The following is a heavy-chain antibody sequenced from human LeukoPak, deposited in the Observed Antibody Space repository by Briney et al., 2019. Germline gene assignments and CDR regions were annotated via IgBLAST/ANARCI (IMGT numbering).Heavy chain of an antibody. CDR2: INHSGST. CDR1: GGSFSGYY. CDR3: ARHLSPGYCSGGSCSQFDY. Sequence: KASETLSLTCAVYGGSFSGYYWSWIRQPPGKGLEWIGEINHSGSTNYNPSLKSRVTISVDTSKNQFSLKLSSVTAADTAVYYCARHLSPGYCSGGSCSQFDYWGQGTLVTVSS. D-gene: IGHD2-15*01. J-gene: IGHJ4*02. V-gene: IGHV4-34*01.